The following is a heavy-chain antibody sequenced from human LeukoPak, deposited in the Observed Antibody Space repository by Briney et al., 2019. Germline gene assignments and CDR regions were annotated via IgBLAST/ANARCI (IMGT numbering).Heavy chain of an antibody. Sequence: ASVKVSCTASGYTFTSYYMHWVRQAPGQGLEWMGIINPSGGSTSYAQKFQGRVTMTRDTSTSTVYMELSSLRSEDTAVYYCARALSYYDSSGCFDYWGQGTLVTVSS. CDR3: ARALSYYDSSGCFDY. D-gene: IGHD3-22*01. V-gene: IGHV1-46*01. J-gene: IGHJ4*02. CDR2: INPSGGST. CDR1: GYTFTSYY.